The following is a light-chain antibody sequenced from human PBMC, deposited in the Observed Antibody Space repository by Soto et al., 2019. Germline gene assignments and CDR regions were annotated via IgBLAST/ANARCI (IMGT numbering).Light chain of an antibody. CDR2: DVT. CDR3: CSYAGSYSYV. CDR1: SSDVGGYNY. Sequence: QSVLTQPRSVSGSPGQSVAISCTGTSSDVGGYNYVSWYQQHPGKAPKLIIYDVTKRPSGVPDRFSGSSSGNTASLTISGLQAEDEADYFCCSYAGSYSYVFGTVTKVIV. V-gene: IGLV2-11*01. J-gene: IGLJ1*01.